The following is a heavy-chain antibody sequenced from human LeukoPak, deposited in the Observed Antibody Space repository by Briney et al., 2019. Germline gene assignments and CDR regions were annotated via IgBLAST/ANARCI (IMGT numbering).Heavy chain of an antibody. V-gene: IGHV1-69*05. J-gene: IGHJ3*02. D-gene: IGHD3-22*01. CDR3: ATDRYYDSSCYYLVFGAFDI. CDR2: SNTNFGRA. CDR1: GGTFISYA. Sequence: ASVKVSCKASGGTFISYAISWVRQAPGQGHEWRGRSNTNFGRANNEQKFQGRVTITTDESTSTAYMELSSLRSEDTAAYYCATDRYYDSSCYYLVFGAFDIGGQGTMVTVS.